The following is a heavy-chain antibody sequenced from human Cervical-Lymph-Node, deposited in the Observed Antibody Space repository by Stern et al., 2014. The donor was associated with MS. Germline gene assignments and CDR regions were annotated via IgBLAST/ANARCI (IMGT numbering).Heavy chain of an antibody. J-gene: IGHJ4*02. V-gene: IGHV1-69*01. CDR1: GGSFSTFD. CDR2: ITPLFGPA. CDR3: ARHQGGIAAN. D-gene: IGHD6-13*01. Sequence: VQLVQSGAEVKRPESSVKVSCKASGGSFSTFDIGWVRPAPGQGLEWLGGITPLFGPAHYAQNFQGRITFTADESTSTAYMELTNLRSEDTALYYCARHQGGIAANWGQGTLVTVSS.